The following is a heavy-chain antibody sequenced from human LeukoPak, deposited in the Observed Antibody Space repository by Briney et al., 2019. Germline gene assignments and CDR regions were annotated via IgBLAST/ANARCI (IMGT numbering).Heavy chain of an antibody. V-gene: IGHV4-4*07. CDR3: ARDDCSGGSCYSTDV. Sequence: SGTLSLTCTVSGGSISSYYWSWIRQPAGKGLEWIGRIYTSGSTNYNPSLKSRVTMSVDTSKNQFSLKLSSVTAADTAVYYCARDDCSGGSCYSTDVWGKGTTVTVSS. CDR2: IYTSGST. J-gene: IGHJ6*04. D-gene: IGHD2-15*01. CDR1: GGSISSYY.